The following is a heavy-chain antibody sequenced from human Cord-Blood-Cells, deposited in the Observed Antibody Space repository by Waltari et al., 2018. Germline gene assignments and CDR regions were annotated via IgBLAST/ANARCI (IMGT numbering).Heavy chain of an antibody. Sequence: QVQLVQSGAEVKTPGASGKVSCKVSGYTLTELSMHWLRQSPGKGLEWMGGFDPEDGETIYAQKFQGRVTMTEDTSTDTAYMELSSLRSEDTAVYYCATVGNRAALRFPDYWGQGTLVTVSS. V-gene: IGHV1-24*01. D-gene: IGHD5-12*01. CDR2: FDPEDGET. J-gene: IGHJ4*02. CDR1: GYTLTELS. CDR3: ATVGNRAALRFPDY.